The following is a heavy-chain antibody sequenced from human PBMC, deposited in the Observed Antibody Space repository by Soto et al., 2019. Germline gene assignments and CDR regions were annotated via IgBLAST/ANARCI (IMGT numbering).Heavy chain of an antibody. CDR2: ISSSSSTI. D-gene: IGHD6-6*01. Sequence: EVQLVESGGGLVQPGGSLRLSCAASGFTFSSYSMNWVRQAPGKGLEWVSYISSSSSTIYYADSVKGRFTISRDNAKNSLYLQMNSLRDEDTAVYYCAREHRSSPKRKYYCYGMDVWGQGTTVTVSS. V-gene: IGHV3-48*02. J-gene: IGHJ6*02. CDR3: AREHRSSPKRKYYCYGMDV. CDR1: GFTFSSYS.